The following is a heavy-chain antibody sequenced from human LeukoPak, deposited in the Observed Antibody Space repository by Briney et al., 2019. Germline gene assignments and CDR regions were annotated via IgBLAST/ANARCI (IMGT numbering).Heavy chain of an antibody. V-gene: IGHV1-8*01. Sequence: ASVKVSCKASGYTFSSYDINWVRQATGQGLEWMGWMNPNSGNTGYAQKFQGRVTITRNTSISTAYMELSSLRSEDTAVYYCARTRRYDFWSGYWVFDYWGQGTLVTVSS. J-gene: IGHJ4*02. CDR2: MNPNSGNT. CDR1: GYTFSSYD. CDR3: ARTRRYDFWSGYWVFDY. D-gene: IGHD3-3*01.